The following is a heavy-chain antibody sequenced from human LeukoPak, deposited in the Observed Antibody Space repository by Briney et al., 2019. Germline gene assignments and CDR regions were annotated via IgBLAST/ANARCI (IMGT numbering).Heavy chain of an antibody. CDR3: ARDRRYSSSHDAFDI. CDR1: GYTFTGYY. D-gene: IGHD6-13*01. J-gene: IGHJ3*02. Sequence: ASVKVSCKASGYTFTGYYMHWVRQAPGQGLEWMGWINPNSGGTNYAQKFQGRVTMTRDTSISTAYMELSRLRSDDTAVYYCARDRRYSSSHDAFDIWGQGTMVTVSS. CDR2: INPNSGGT. V-gene: IGHV1-2*02.